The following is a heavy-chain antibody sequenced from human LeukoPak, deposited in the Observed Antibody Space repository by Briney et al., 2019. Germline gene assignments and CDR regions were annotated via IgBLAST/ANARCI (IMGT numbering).Heavy chain of an antibody. CDR3: ARGATYYYDSSGYEPDAFDI. D-gene: IGHD3-22*01. CDR2: ISAYNGNT. V-gene: IGHV1-18*01. CDR1: GYTFTSYG. J-gene: IGHJ3*02. Sequence: ASVKVSCKASGYTFTSYGISWVRQAPGQGLEWMGWISAYNGNTNYAQKLQGRVTMTTDTSTSTAYMELRSLRSDDTAVYYCARGATYYYDSSGYEPDAFDIWGQGTLVTVAS.